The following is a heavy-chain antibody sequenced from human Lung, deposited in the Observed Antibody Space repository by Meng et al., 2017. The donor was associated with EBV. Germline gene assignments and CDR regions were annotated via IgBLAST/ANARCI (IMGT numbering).Heavy chain of an antibody. Sequence: QVQLQESGPGLVKPSESLSLTCTVSGGSTSSSNWWSWVRQPPGKGPEWIGEIYHSGSTNYNPSLKSRVTISVDKSKNQFSLKLSSVTAADTAVYYCARDEGGNSERGFQHWGQGTLVTVSS. CDR2: IYHSGST. V-gene: IGHV4-4*02. CDR1: GGSTSSSNW. J-gene: IGHJ1*01. CDR3: ARDEGGNSERGFQH. D-gene: IGHD4-23*01.